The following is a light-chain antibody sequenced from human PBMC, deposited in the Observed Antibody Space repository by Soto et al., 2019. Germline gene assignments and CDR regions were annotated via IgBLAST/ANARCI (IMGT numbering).Light chain of an antibody. J-gene: IGKJ3*01. CDR1: QSVSSN. Sequence: EIVRTQAPATLSVSPGEIATLSCRASQSVSSNLAWYQQKPGQAPRLLIYGASSRATGIPDRFSGSGSGTDFTLTISRLEPEDFAVYYCQQYGSSPQTFGPGTKVDIK. V-gene: IGKV3-20*01. CDR3: QQYGSSPQT. CDR2: GAS.